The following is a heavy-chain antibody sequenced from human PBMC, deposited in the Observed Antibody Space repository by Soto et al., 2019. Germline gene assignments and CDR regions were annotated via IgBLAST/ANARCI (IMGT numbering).Heavy chain of an antibody. D-gene: IGHD3-22*01. J-gene: IGHJ4*02. CDR3: ARIGHYYDSLDLYYFAY. Sequence: PSETLSLTCTVSGGSISSYYWSWIRQPPGKGLEWIGYIYYSVSTNYNPSLKSRVTISVDTSKNQFSLKLSSVTAADTAVYYCARIGHYYDSLDLYYFAYWGQGTLVTVSS. V-gene: IGHV4-59*01. CDR1: GGSISSYY. CDR2: IYYSVST.